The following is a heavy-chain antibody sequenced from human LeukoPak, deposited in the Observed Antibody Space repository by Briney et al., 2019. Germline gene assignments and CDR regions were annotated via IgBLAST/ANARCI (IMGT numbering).Heavy chain of an antibody. J-gene: IGHJ4*02. D-gene: IGHD5-12*01. CDR2: ISGYNGNT. CDR1: GYTFTSYG. CDR3: ARDSYVVATLRHFDY. Sequence: ASVKVSCKASGYTFTSYGISWVRQAPGQALEWMGWISGYNGNTNYAQKLQGRVTMTTDTSTSTAYMELRSLRSDDTAVYYCARDSYVVATLRHFDYWGQGTLVTVSS. V-gene: IGHV1-18*01.